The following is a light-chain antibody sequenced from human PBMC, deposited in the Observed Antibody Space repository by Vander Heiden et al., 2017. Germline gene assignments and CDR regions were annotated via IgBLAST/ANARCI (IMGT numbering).Light chain of an antibody. CDR1: QGISSY. CDR3: QQYYSYPRT. CDR2: AAS. Sequence: AIRMTQSPSPLSASTGDRVTITCRASQGISSYLAWYQQKPGKAPKLLIYAASTLQSGVPSRFSGSGSGTDFTLTISCLQSEDVATYYCQQYYSYPRTFGQGTKVEIK. J-gene: IGKJ1*01. V-gene: IGKV1-8*01.